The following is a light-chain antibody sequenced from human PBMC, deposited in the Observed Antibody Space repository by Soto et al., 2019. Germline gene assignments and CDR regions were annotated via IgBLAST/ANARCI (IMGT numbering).Light chain of an antibody. CDR2: HAS. CDR3: QQYNNWPPWT. Sequence: EIVMTQSPATVSVSPGERATLSCRASQSVSDKLAWYQQKPGQAPRLLIYHASARATGIPARFSGSGSGTEFTLTISGLQSEDFAVYYCQQYNNWPPWTFGHGTKVEIK. V-gene: IGKV3-15*01. J-gene: IGKJ1*01. CDR1: QSVSDK.